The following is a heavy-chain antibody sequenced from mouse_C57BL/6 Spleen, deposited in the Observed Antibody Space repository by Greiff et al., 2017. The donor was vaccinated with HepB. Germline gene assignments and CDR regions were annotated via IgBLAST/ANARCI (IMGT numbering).Heavy chain of an antibody. CDR2: IHPNSGST. J-gene: IGHJ2*01. Sequence: QVHVKQPGAELVKPGASVKLSCKASGYTFTSYWMHWVKQRPGQGLEWIGMIHPNSGSTNYNEKFKSKATLTVDKSSSTAYMQLSSLTSEDSAVYYCARENYYGSSVYYFDYWGQGTTLTVSS. CDR3: ARENYYGSSVYYFDY. CDR1: GYTFTSYW. D-gene: IGHD1-1*01. V-gene: IGHV1-64*01.